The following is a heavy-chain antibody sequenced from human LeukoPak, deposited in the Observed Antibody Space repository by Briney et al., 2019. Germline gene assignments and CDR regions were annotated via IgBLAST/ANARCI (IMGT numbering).Heavy chain of an antibody. CDR3: TRISLAEGLEF. V-gene: IGHV3-7*01. J-gene: IGHJ4*02. CDR2: INTDGTGK. Sequence: AGGSLRLSCVASGFIYSDWWMNWVRQAPGQGLEWVANINTDGTGKYYVDSVKGRFTVSRDNTKNSLYLEIASLKAEDTAVYYCTRISLAEGLEFWGEGILVTVSS. D-gene: IGHD3/OR15-3a*01. CDR1: GFIYSDWW.